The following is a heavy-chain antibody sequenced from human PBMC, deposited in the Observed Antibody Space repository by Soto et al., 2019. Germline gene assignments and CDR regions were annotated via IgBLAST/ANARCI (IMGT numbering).Heavy chain of an antibody. CDR3: TTQHGYDILTGHYTPDY. J-gene: IGHJ4*01. D-gene: IGHD3-9*01. CDR1: GFTFSKAW. Sequence: PWGSLRLSCAASGFTFSKAWMSWARQGPGKGLEWLGRIKRQTDGGTTDYAAPVKGRFSISRDDSENTLYLQMNSLKTEDTAVYYCTTQHGYDILTGHYTPDYWGHGTLVTVSS. V-gene: IGHV3-15*01. CDR2: IKRQTDGGTT.